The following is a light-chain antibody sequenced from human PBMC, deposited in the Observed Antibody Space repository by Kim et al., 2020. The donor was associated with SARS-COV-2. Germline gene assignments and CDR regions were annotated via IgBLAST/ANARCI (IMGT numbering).Light chain of an antibody. CDR3: QQSYSTPWT. J-gene: IGKJ1*01. Sequence: ASVGDRVTITCRASQSISSYLSWYQQEPGKAPKLLIYAASSLQSGVPSRFSGSGSGTDFTLTISSLHPEDFAIYYCQQSYSTPWTFGQGTKVDIK. V-gene: IGKV1-39*01. CDR1: QSISSY. CDR2: AAS.